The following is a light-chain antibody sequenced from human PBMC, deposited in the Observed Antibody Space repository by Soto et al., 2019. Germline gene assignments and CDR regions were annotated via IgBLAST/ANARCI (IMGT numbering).Light chain of an antibody. J-gene: IGLJ1*01. CDR2: EVT. Sequence: QSVLTQPASVSGSPGQSITISCTGTSRDIGSYNRVSWYQQHPGKAPRLIIYEVTDRPSGVSNRFSGSKSGNTASLPISGLQAADEAEYYCTSYTNINTRACVFGTGTKVTVL. V-gene: IGLV2-14*01. CDR1: SRDIGSYNR. CDR3: TSYTNINTRACV.